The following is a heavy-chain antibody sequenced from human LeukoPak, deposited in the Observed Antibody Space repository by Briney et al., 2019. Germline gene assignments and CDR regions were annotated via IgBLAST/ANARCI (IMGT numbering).Heavy chain of an antibody. CDR1: GGSISSSSYY. CDR3: ASRRGEQQLLEDY. V-gene: IGHV4-39*01. CDR2: IYYSGST. D-gene: IGHD6-13*01. Sequence: PSETLSLTCTVSGGSISSSSYYWGWIRQPPGKGLEWIGSIYYSGSTYYNPSFKSRVTISVDTSKNQFSLKLSSVTAADTAVYYCASRRGEQQLLEDYWGQGTLVTVSS. J-gene: IGHJ4*02.